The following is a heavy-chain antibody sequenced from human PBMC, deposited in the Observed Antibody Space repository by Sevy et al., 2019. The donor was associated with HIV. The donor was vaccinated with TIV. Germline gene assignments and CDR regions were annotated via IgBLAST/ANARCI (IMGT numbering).Heavy chain of an antibody. CDR3: ARDIDILTGYYYYYYGMDV. CDR1: GYTFTGYY. V-gene: IGHV1-2*06. J-gene: IGHJ6*02. CDR2: INPNSGGT. D-gene: IGHD3-9*01. Sequence: ASVKVSCKASGYTFTGYYMHCVRQAPGQGLEWMGRINPNSGGTNYAQKFQGRVTMTRDTSISTAYMELSRLRSDDTAVYYCARDIDILTGYYYYYYGMDVWGQGTTVTVSS.